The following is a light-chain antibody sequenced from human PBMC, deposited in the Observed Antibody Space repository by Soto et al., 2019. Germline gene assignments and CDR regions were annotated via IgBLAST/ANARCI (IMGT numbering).Light chain of an antibody. V-gene: IGLV2-14*01. Sequence: QSVLTQPASVSGSPGQSITISCTGTTSDIGTYSYVSWYQQHAGKAPKLIIYEVSHRPSGVSNRYSGSKSGNSASLTISGLQADDEADYYCCSLTTSHTYVFRSGTKVTVL. CDR1: TSDIGTYSY. CDR3: CSLTTSHTYV. CDR2: EVS. J-gene: IGLJ1*01.